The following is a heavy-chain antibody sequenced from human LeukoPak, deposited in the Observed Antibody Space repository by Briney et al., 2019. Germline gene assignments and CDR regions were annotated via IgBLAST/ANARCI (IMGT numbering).Heavy chain of an antibody. CDR3: AREGRGSGFEYFQH. J-gene: IGHJ1*01. CDR1: GGTFSSYA. CDR2: IIPIFGTA. Sequence: PSASVKVSYKASGGTFSSYAISWVRQAPGQGLEWMGGIIPIFGTANYAQKFQGRVTITADKSTSTAYMELSSLRSEDTAVYYCAREGRGSGFEYFQHWGQGTLVTVSS. D-gene: IGHD6-19*01. V-gene: IGHV1-69*06.